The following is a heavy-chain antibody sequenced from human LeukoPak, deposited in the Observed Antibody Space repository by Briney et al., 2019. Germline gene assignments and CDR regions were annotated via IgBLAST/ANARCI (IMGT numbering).Heavy chain of an antibody. D-gene: IGHD5-24*01. CDR3: ARPLSAYQFYFAY. J-gene: IGHJ4*02. V-gene: IGHV1-2*02. CDR1: GYTFTGYY. Sequence: ASVQVSCKATGYTFTGYYMHWVRQAPGQGLEWMGWIDPNTGGTDYVQNFQGRVTLTTDTSITTAYMELSSLTSDDTALYYCARPLSAYQFYFAYWGRGTLVTVSS. CDR2: IDPNTGGT.